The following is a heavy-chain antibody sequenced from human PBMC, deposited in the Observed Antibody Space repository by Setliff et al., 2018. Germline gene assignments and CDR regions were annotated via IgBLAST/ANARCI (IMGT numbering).Heavy chain of an antibody. J-gene: IGHJ4*02. CDR1: GGSFSSFY. CDR2: INHSGTT. Sequence: SETLSLTCAVYGGSFSSFYWSWIRQPPGKGLEWIGEINHSGTTTYNPSLKSRVTISVDTSRKQVSLRLTSVTAADTAVYYCAKFGPLDLTGDWAFDNWGQGTLVTVSS. D-gene: IGHD7-27*01. V-gene: IGHV4-34*01. CDR3: AKFGPLDLTGDWAFDN.